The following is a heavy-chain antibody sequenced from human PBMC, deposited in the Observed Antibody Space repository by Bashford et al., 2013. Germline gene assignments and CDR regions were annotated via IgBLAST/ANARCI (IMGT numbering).Heavy chain of an antibody. Sequence: ASVKVSCKASGYTFTHYDIHWVRQAAGQGLEWLGWMSPHSGNSGHAQRFQGRITLTRDISKDTAYLELSSLRSEDTAVYYCVRAGAKFRFLEWVPQGNQYWLDPWGQGTLVTVSS. CDR1: GYTFTHYD. V-gene: IGHV1-8*01. CDR3: VRAGAKFRFLEWVPQGNQYWLDP. D-gene: IGHD3-3*01. CDR2: MSPHSGNS. J-gene: IGHJ5*02.